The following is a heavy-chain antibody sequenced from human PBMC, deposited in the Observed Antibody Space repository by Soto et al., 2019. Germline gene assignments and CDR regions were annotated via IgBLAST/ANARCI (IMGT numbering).Heavy chain of an antibody. Sequence: QVQLQESGPGLVKPSGTLSLTCAVSSGSISSSNWWSWVRQPPGKGLEWMWEIYHSGSTNYNPSLKSRVTISVDKSKNQFSLKLSAVTAADMAVYYCARGSYYDFWSGYSNGADNNGLDPWGQGTLVTVSS. CDR2: IYHSGST. CDR1: SGSISSSNW. CDR3: ARGSYYDFWSGYSNGADNNGLDP. D-gene: IGHD3-3*01. V-gene: IGHV4-4*02. J-gene: IGHJ5*02.